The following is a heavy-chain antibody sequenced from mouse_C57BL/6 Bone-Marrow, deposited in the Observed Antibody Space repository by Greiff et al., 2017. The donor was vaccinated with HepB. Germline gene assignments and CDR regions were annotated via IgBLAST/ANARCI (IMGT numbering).Heavy chain of an antibody. D-gene: IGHD2-4*01. CDR2: IWRGGST. CDR3: AKIDYDNYYAMDY. CDR1: GFSLTSYG. J-gene: IGHJ4*01. V-gene: IGHV2-5*01. Sequence: VQLQQSGPGLVQPSQSLSITCTVSGFSLTSYGVHWVRQSPGKGLEWLGVIWRGGSTDYNAAFMSRLSITKDNSKSQVFFKMNSLQADDTAIYYCAKIDYDNYYAMDYWGQGTSVTVSS.